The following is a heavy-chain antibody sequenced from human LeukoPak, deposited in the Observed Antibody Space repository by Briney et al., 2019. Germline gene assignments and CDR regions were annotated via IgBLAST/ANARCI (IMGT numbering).Heavy chain of an antibody. CDR2: ISYDGSNK. CDR3: ARGGYRYGYVFDY. CDR1: GYTFSSYA. J-gene: IGHJ4*02. Sequence: GGSLRLSCAASGYTFSSYATHWVRQAPGTGLEGVSFISYDGSNKYYADSVKGRFTISRDNSKNTLYLQMNSLRPEDTALYYCARGGYRYGYVFDYWGQGTLVTVSS. V-gene: IGHV3-30*04. D-gene: IGHD5-18*01.